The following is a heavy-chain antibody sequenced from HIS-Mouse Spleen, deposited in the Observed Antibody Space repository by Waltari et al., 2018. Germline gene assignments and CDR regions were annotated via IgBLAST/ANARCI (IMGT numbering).Heavy chain of an antibody. V-gene: IGHV4-39*07. CDR2: IYYSGST. D-gene: IGHD6-13*01. CDR3: AREIPYSSSWYDWYFDL. J-gene: IGHJ2*01. Sequence: QLQLQESGPGLVKPSETLSLTCTVPGGSISSSSYYLGWIRHPPGKGLEWIGSIYYSGSTYYNPSLKSRVTISVDTSKNQFSLKLSSVTAADTAVYYCAREIPYSSSWYDWYFDLWGRGTLVTVSS. CDR1: GGSISSSSYY.